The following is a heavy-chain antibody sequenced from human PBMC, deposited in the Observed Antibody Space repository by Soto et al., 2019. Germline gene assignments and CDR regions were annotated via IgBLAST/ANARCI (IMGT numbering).Heavy chain of an antibody. CDR1: GGSISSGGYY. CDR3: ARDRPRNWFDP. CDR2: IYYSGST. Sequence: SETLSLTCTVSGGSISSGGYYWSWIRQHPGKGLEWIGYIYYSGSTYYNPSLKSRVTISVDTSKNQFSLKLSSVTAADTAVYYCARDRPRNWFDPWGQGTLVIVSS. J-gene: IGHJ5*02. V-gene: IGHV4-31*03.